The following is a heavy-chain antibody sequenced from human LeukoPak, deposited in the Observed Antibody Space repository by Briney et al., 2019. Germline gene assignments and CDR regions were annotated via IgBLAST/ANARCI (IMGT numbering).Heavy chain of an antibody. J-gene: IGHJ4*02. D-gene: IGHD2-15*01. CDR3: ARDLYCSGGSCMFLFDY. Sequence: SETLSLTCTVSGYSINDDYSWGWIRQPPGKGLEWIGNIYYSGSTYNNPSLQSRLTISIDTSKNQFSLKLSSVTAADTAVYYCARDLYCSGGSCMFLFDYWGQGTLVTVSS. CDR1: GYSINDDYS. V-gene: IGHV4-38-2*02. CDR2: IYYSGST.